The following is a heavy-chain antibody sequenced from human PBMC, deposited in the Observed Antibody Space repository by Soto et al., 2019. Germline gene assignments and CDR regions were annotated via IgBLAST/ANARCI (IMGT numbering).Heavy chain of an antibody. CDR2: MNAKSGDT. Sequence: QAHLEQSGAELKRPGASVKVSCKASGYTFSDFDINWLRQASGQGPVWMGWMNAKSGDTFFAQRFQGKFNMTSDTSLSTAYMEVGSLTSDDTAIYYCARGNPFNYAGFDVWGQGTTVAVSS. V-gene: IGHV1-8*01. D-gene: IGHD3-16*01. J-gene: IGHJ6*02. CDR3: ARGNPFNYAGFDV. CDR1: GYTFSDFD.